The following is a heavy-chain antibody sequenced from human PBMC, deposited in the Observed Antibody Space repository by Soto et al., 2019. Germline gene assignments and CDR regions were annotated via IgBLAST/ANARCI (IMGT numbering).Heavy chain of an antibody. CDR3: ARGYHGYGYYYYGMDV. J-gene: IGHJ6*02. CDR2: INHSGSN. D-gene: IGHD3-16*01. CDR1: GGSFSGYY. Sequence: SETLSLTCAVYGGSFSGYYWSWIRQPPGKGLEWIGEINHSGSNNYNPSLKSRVTISVDTSKNQFSLKLSSVTAADTAVYYCARGYHGYGYYYYGMDVSGQGTTVTVSS. V-gene: IGHV4-34*01.